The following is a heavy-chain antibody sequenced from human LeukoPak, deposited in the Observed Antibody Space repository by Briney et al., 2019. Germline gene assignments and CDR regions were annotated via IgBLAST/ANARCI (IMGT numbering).Heavy chain of an antibody. V-gene: IGHV3-7*01. CDR1: GFTFSSYW. D-gene: IGHD5-24*01. Sequence: PGRSLRLSCAASGFTFSSYWMSWVRQAPGKGLEWVANINQDGSEKYYVDSVRGRFTISRDNAKNSLYLQMNSLRAEDTAVYYCARDVATISNWFDPWGQGTLVTVSS. CDR2: INQDGSEK. CDR3: ARDVATISNWFDP. J-gene: IGHJ5*02.